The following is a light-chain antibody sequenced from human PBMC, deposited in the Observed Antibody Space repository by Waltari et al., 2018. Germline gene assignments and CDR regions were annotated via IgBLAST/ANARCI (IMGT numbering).Light chain of an antibody. J-gene: IGLJ3*02. CDR2: NNH. CDR1: TSNIGSNN. Sequence: QSVLTQPPSASGTHGQRVTMSCSGSTSNIGSNNVNWYHQVPGTAPKLLMYNNHQRPSGVPDRFSGSKSATSASLAISGLQSEDEADYFCEAWDDTLNGPVFGGGTKLTVL. CDR3: EAWDDTLNGPV. V-gene: IGLV1-44*01.